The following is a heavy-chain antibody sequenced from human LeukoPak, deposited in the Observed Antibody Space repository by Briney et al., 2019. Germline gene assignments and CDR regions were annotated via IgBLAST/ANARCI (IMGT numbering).Heavy chain of an antibody. CDR2: INPNSVGT. Sequence: ASVKVSCKASGYTFTGYYMHWVRQAPGQGLEWMGWINPNSVGTNYAQKFQSRVTMTRDTSISTDYMELSRLRSDDTAVYYCARVWYQLTNWFDPWGQGTLVTVSS. D-gene: IGHD2-2*01. V-gene: IGHV1-2*02. J-gene: IGHJ5*02. CDR3: ARVWYQLTNWFDP. CDR1: GYTFTGYY.